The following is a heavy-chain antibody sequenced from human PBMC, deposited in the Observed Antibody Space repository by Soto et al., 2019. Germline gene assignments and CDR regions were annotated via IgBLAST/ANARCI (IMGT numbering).Heavy chain of an antibody. J-gene: IGHJ5*02. D-gene: IGHD5-12*01. V-gene: IGHV6-1*01. CDR3: AKGDNLGPKTGYAFDP. Sequence: SQTLSLTCAISGDSVSSNSASWNWIRQSPSRGLEWLGRTYFRSKWYNESAVSVKSRIIINPDTSNNQFSLQLNSVTPEDTAVYFCAKGDNLGPKTGYAFDPWGQGIMVTVSS. CDR1: GDSVSSNSAS. CDR2: TYFRSKWYN.